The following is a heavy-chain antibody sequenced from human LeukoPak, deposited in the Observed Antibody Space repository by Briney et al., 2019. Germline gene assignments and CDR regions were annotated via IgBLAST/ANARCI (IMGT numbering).Heavy chain of an antibody. CDR3: ARDPYYDILTGYSSPDV. V-gene: IGHV3-7*01. J-gene: IGHJ6*02. CDR1: GFTFSSYW. D-gene: IGHD3-9*01. CDR2: IKQDGSEK. Sequence: GGSLRLSCAASGFTFSSYWMSWVRQAPGKGLEWVANIKQDGSEKYYVDSVKGRFTISRDNAKNSLYLQMNSLRAEDTAVYYCARDPYYDILTGYSSPDVWGQGTTVTVSS.